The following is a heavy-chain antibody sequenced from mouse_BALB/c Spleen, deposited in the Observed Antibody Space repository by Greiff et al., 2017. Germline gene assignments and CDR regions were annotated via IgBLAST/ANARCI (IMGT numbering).Heavy chain of an antibody. V-gene: IGHV1S16*01. CDR1: GYTFTSYR. CDR2: INPSNGGT. CDR3: TINDGYDYAMDY. Sequence: QVQLQQSGAELVKPGASVKLSCKASGYTFTSYRMHWVKLRPGQGFEWIGEINPSNGGTNYNEKFKRKATLTVDKSSSTAYMQLSSLTSEDSAVYYCTINDGYDYAMDYWGQGTSVTVSS. D-gene: IGHD2-3*01. J-gene: IGHJ4*01.